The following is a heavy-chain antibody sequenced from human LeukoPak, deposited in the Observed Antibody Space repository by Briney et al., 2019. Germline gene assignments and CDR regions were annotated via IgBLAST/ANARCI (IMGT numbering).Heavy chain of an antibody. CDR1: GFTFSSYA. D-gene: IGHD4-23*01. J-gene: IGHJ4*02. CDR2: ISYDGSNK. V-gene: IGHV3-30-3*01. Sequence: GALKLSCAASGFTFSSYAMHWVRQAPGQGLEWVGVISYDGSNKYYADSVKGRFTISRDNSKNTLYLQMNSPRAEDTAAYYCARDNGRWERPVDYWGQGTLLPVSS. CDR3: ARDNGRWERPVDY.